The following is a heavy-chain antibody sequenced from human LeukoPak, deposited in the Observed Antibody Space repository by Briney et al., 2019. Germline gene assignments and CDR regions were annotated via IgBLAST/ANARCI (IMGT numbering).Heavy chain of an antibody. CDR3: ARGRRFGGVIVVPYYFDY. V-gene: IGHV3-64*01. D-gene: IGHD3-16*02. Sequence: TGGSLRLSCAASGFTFSGYAMHWVRQAPGKGLEYVSAISSNGGSTYYGNSVKGRFTISRDNSKNTLYLQMGSLRAEDMAVYYCARGRRFGGVIVVPYYFDYWGQGTLVTVSS. CDR1: GFTFSGYA. J-gene: IGHJ4*02. CDR2: ISSNGGST.